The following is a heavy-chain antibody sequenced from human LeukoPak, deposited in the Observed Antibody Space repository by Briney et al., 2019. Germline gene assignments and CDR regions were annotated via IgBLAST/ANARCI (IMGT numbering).Heavy chain of an antibody. CDR2: IIPIFGTA. D-gene: IGHD5-12*01. CDR1: GYSFTSYG. CDR3: ARDSAYDSLDAFDI. V-gene: IGHV1-69*05. Sequence: SVKVSCKASGYSFTSYGLSWVRQAPGQGLEWMGGIIPIFGTANYAQKFQGRVTITTDESTSTAYMELSSLRSEDTAVYYCARDSAYDSLDAFDIWGQGTMVTVSS. J-gene: IGHJ3*02.